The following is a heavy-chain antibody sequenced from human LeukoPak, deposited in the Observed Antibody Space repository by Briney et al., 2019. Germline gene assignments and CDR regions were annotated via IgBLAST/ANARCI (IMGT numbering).Heavy chain of an antibody. CDR1: GFTFSNYD. D-gene: IGHD6-25*01. CDR3: AGDRGRYYMDV. Sequence: PGGSLRLSCAASGFTFSNYDMHWVRQATGKSLEWVSGIGTAGDIYYPSSVKSRFTISIENAKNSLYLQMNSRRAGDTVVYYCAGDRGRYYMDVWGKGTTVTISS. CDR2: IGTAGDI. J-gene: IGHJ6*03. V-gene: IGHV3-13*01.